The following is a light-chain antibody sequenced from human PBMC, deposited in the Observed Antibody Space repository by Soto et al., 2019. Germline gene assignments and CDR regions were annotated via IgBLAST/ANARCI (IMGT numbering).Light chain of an antibody. CDR2: GAS. CDR1: QSVSSSY. Sequence: EIVLTQSPGTLSLSPGEGATLSCRASQSVSSSYLAWYQQKPGQAPRLLIYGASSRATGIPDRFSGSGSGTDCTLTISRLEPEDFAVYYCQQYANSPLTFGPGTKVDIK. CDR3: QQYANSPLT. J-gene: IGKJ3*01. V-gene: IGKV3-20*01.